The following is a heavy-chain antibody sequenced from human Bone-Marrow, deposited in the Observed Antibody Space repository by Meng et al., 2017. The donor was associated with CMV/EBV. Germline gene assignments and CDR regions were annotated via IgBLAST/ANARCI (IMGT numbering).Heavy chain of an antibody. CDR2: MNPNSGNT. CDR3: ARAPIPHLYDFWSGYYGGYYYGMDV. CDR1: GYTFTSYD. J-gene: IGHJ6*01. V-gene: IGHV1-8*03. D-gene: IGHD3-3*01. Sequence: ASVKVSCKASGYTFTSYDINWVRQATGQGLEWMGWMNPNSGNTGYAQKFQGRVTITRNTSISTAYMELSSLRSEDTAVYYCARAPIPHLYDFWSGYYGGYYYGMDVWGQGTTVTVYS.